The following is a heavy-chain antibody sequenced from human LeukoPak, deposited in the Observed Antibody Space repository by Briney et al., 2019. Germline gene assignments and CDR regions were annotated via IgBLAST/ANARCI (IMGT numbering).Heavy chain of an antibody. Sequence: GRSLRLSCAASGFTFSSYAMHWVRQAPGKGLEWVAVISYNGSNKYYADSVKGRFTISRDNSKNTLYLQMNSLRAEDTAVYYCAREKGYYDSSGYYIDAFDIWGQGTMVTVSS. CDR2: ISYNGSNK. CDR3: AREKGYYDSSGYYIDAFDI. J-gene: IGHJ3*02. CDR1: GFTFSSYA. D-gene: IGHD3-22*01. V-gene: IGHV3-30-3*01.